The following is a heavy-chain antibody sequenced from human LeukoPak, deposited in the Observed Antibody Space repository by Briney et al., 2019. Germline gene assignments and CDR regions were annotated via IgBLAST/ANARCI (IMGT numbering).Heavy chain of an antibody. CDR3: AATYYDFWSGYYYYFDY. D-gene: IGHD3-3*01. CDR1: GGSISSYY. V-gene: IGHV4-59*01. CDR2: IYYSGST. J-gene: IGHJ4*02. Sequence: SETLSLTCTVSGGSISSYYLSWIRQPPGKGPEWIGYIYYSGSTNYNPSLKSRVTISVDTSKNQFSLKLSSVTAADTAVYYCAATYYDFWSGYYYYFDYWGQGTLVTVSS.